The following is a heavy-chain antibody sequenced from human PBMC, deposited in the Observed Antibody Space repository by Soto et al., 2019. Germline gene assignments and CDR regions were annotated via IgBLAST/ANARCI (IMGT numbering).Heavy chain of an antibody. Sequence: GASVKVSCKASGGTFNTYTFNWVRQVPGQGLEWMGGIIPIFGTTNYAQKLQGRVTFTADESTSTAYMELRNLRSEDTAVYYCAREEGYYDGSGYYYGYHFLHFRGQGTLVTVSS. V-gene: IGHV1-69*13. J-gene: IGHJ4*02. CDR2: IIPIFGTT. CDR3: AREEGYYDGSGYYYGYHFLHF. D-gene: IGHD3-22*01. CDR1: GGTFNTYT.